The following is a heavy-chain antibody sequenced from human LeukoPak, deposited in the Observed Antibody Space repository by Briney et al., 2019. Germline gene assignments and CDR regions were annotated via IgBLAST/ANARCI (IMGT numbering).Heavy chain of an antibody. CDR2: VHYSGSA. CDR3: ARHSTWFLIDY. Sequence: SETLSLTCTVSGDSISRNRYWGWIRQPPGKGLEWIGGVHYSGSAYYNPSLKSRVTISVDTSKNQFSLNLSSVIAADTAVYYCARHSTWFLIDYWNQGTLVTVSS. J-gene: IGHJ4*02. CDR1: GDSISRNRY. D-gene: IGHD3-9*01. V-gene: IGHV4-39*01.